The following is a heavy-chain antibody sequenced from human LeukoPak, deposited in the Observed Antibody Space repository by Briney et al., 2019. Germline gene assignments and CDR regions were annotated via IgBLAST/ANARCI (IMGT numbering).Heavy chain of an antibody. J-gene: IGHJ4*02. V-gene: IGHV1-58*01. Sequence: TSVKASCKASGFTLTSSAVQWVRQARGQRLEWIGWIVVGSNDTNYAQKFQKRVTTARDMSTNTAYMELSSLRSEDTAVYYCAAPHSSSWFDFWGRGTLVTVSS. CDR2: IVVGSNDT. CDR1: GFTLTSSA. D-gene: IGHD6-13*01. CDR3: AAPHSSSWFDF.